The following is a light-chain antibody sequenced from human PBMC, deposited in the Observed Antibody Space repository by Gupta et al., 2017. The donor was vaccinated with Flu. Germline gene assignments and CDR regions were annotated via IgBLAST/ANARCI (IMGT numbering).Light chain of an antibody. CDR2: GAS. CDR3: QQYYGSPPLGP. Sequence: EVVLTQSPATLSVSPGERATLFCGASQSVSTNLAWYQQKPGQPPRLLIYGASVRATGIPARFSGSGSGTHFTLTISSLQSEDSAVYFCQQYYGSPPLGPFGHGTKVEIK. J-gene: IGKJ3*01. V-gene: IGKV3-15*01. CDR1: QSVSTN.